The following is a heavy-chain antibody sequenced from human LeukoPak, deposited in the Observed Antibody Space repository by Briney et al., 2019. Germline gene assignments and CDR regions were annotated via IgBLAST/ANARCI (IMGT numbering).Heavy chain of an antibody. Sequence: GGSLRLSCAASGFTFSGSAMHWVGQASGKGLEWVGRIRSKTNSYATAYAASVKGRFTISRDDSKNTAYLQMNSLKTEDTAVYYCTRLSSSSTGGFDYWGQGTLVTVSS. CDR1: GFTFSGSA. J-gene: IGHJ4*02. CDR2: IRSKTNSYAT. D-gene: IGHD6-6*01. V-gene: IGHV3-73*01. CDR3: TRLSSSSTGGFDY.